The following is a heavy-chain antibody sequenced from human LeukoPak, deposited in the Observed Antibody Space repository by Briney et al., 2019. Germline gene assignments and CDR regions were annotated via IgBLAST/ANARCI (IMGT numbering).Heavy chain of an antibody. Sequence: LETLSLTCAVYGGSFSGYYWSWIRQPPGKGLEWIGEINHSGSTNYNPSLKSRVTISVDTSKNQFSLKLSSVTAADTAVYYYARASGVVAATRYFQHWGQGTLVTVSS. CDR3: ARASGVVAATRYFQH. J-gene: IGHJ1*01. V-gene: IGHV4-34*01. D-gene: IGHD2-15*01. CDR2: INHSGST. CDR1: GGSFSGYY.